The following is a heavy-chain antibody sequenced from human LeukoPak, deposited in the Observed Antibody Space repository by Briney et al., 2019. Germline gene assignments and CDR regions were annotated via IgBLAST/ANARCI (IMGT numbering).Heavy chain of an antibody. V-gene: IGHV5-51*01. Sequence: AGESLKISCKGSGYSFTGYWIGWVRQMPGKGLEWMGFIYPGDSDTRYSPSFQGQVTISADKSISTAYLQWSSLKASDTAMYYCARLQALQAYYYDSSGYIWGQGTLVTVSS. D-gene: IGHD3-22*01. CDR1: GYSFTGYW. CDR2: IYPGDSDT. CDR3: ARLQALQAYYYDSSGYI. J-gene: IGHJ4*02.